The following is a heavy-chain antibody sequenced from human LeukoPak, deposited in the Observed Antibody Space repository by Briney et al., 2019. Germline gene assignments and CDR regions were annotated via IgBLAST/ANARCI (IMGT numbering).Heavy chain of an antibody. J-gene: IGHJ3*02. D-gene: IGHD6-19*01. V-gene: IGHV3-30-3*01. Sequence: GGSLRLSCAASGFPFTNYAVHWVRQAPGKGLEWVAAISFDGSDKYYTDSVKGRFTISRDNSKNTLSLQMNSLRAADTAVFYCARGTDSSGWYGAFDIWGQGTLVTVSP. CDR1: GFPFTNYA. CDR2: ISFDGSDK. CDR3: ARGTDSSGWYGAFDI.